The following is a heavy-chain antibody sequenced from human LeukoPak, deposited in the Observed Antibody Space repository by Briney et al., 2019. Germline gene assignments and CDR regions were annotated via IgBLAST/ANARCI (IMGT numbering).Heavy chain of an antibody. V-gene: IGHV3-21*01. J-gene: IGHJ6*02. D-gene: IGHD6-13*01. CDR3: VGKNPYSSYYGMDA. CDR1: GFTFSSYS. CDR2: ISSSSSYI. Sequence: GGSLRLSCAASGFTFSSYSMNWVRQAPGKGLEWVSSISSSSSYIYYADSVKGRFTISRDNAKNSLYLQMNSLRAEDTAVYYCVGKNPYSSYYGMDAWGQGTTVTVSS.